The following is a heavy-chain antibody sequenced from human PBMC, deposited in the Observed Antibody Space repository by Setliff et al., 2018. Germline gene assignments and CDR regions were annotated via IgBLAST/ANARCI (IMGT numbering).Heavy chain of an antibody. D-gene: IGHD1-26*01. CDR3: ARSGKFGMRFWFDQ. CDR2: INPNTGDT. J-gene: IGHJ5*02. Sequence: ASVKVSCKASGNRFTDLFLHWVRQAPGQGLEWMGWINPNTGDTHYAQKFQGRVTMTRDTSINTAYMELSSLTSDDTAFYYCARSGKFGMRFWFDQWGQGTLVTVPQ. CDR1: GNRFTDLF. V-gene: IGHV1-2*02.